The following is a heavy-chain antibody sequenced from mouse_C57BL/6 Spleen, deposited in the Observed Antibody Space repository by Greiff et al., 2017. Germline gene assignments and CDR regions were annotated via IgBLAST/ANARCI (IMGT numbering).Heavy chain of an antibody. V-gene: IGHV1-15*01. D-gene: IGHD2-1*01. CDR1: GYTFTDYE. CDR3: TYYGNYVDY. Sequence: QVQLQQSGAELVRPGASVTLSCKASGYTFTDYEMHWVKQTPVHGLEWIGAIDPETGGTAYNQKFKGKAILTADKSSSTAYMELRSLTSEDSAVYYCTYYGNYVDYWGQGTTLTDSS. J-gene: IGHJ2*01. CDR2: IDPETGGT.